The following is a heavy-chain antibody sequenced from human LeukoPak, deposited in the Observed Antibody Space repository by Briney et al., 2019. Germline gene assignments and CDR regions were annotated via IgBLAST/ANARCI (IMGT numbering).Heavy chain of an antibody. CDR2: INPSGGST. D-gene: IGHD5-18*01. CDR3: ASPERQLWLLDY. CDR1: GYTFTSYY. V-gene: IGHV1-46*01. J-gene: IGHJ4*02. Sequence: GASVKVSRKASGYTFTSYYMHWVRQAPGQGLEWMGIINPSGGSTSYAQKFQGRVTMTRDTSTSTVYMELSSLRSEDTAVYYCASPERQLWLLDYWGQGTLVTVSS.